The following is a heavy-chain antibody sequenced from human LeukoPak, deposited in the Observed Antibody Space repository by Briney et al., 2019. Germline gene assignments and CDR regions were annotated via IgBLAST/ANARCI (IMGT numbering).Heavy chain of an antibody. CDR2: ISGGGETT. D-gene: IGHD2-2*01. V-gene: IGHV3-23*01. J-gene: IGHJ4*02. CDR3: AKDLARTRGSPGDY. CDR1: GFTFNNYA. Sequence: GGSLRLSCAASGFTFNNYAMNWVRQAPGKGLEWVSSISGGGETTYYADSAKGRFTISRDNSQNTLYLQMNSLRAEDTAVYYCAKDLARTRGSPGDYWGQGTLVTVSS.